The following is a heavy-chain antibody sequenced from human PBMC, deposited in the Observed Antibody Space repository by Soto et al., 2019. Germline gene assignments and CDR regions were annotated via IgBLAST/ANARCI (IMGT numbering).Heavy chain of an antibody. CDR3: ARGPRVRTMVRGAMGGDY. CDR2: INHSGST. CDR1: GGSFSGYY. V-gene: IGHV4-34*01. J-gene: IGHJ4*02. Sequence: SETLSLTCAVYGGSFSGYYWSWIRQPPGKGLEWIGEINHSGSTNYNPSLKSRVTISVDTSKNQFSLKLSSVTAADTAVYYCARGPRVRTMVRGAMGGDYWGQGTLVTVSS. D-gene: IGHD3-10*01.